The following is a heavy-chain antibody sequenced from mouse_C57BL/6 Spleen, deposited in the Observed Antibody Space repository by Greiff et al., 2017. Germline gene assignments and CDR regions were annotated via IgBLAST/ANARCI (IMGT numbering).Heavy chain of an antibody. CDR2: IDPSDSYT. D-gene: IGHD2-4*01. V-gene: IGHV1-69*01. Sequence: QVQLQQPGAELVMPGASVKLSCKASGYTFTSYWMHWVKQRPGQGLEWIGEIDPSDSYTNYNQKFKGKSTLTVDKSSSTAYMQLSSLTSEDSAVYYCASGGDYEACLAYWGQGTLVTVSA. CDR1: GYTFTSYW. CDR3: ASGGDYEACLAY. J-gene: IGHJ3*01.